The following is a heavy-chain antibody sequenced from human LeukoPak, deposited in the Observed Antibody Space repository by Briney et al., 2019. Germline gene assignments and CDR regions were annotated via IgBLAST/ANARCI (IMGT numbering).Heavy chain of an antibody. J-gene: IGHJ4*02. CDR3: ARDTVYSGSGTDY. CDR1: EFTFRTYG. V-gene: IGHV3-33*08. Sequence: GGSLRLSCAASEFTFRTYGMHWVRQAPGKGLEWVAFIWYDGSNKYYADSVKGRFTISRDNSKNTLYLQMNSLRAEDTAVYYCARDTVYSGSGTDYWGQGTLVTVSS. D-gene: IGHD6-6*01. CDR2: IWYDGSNK.